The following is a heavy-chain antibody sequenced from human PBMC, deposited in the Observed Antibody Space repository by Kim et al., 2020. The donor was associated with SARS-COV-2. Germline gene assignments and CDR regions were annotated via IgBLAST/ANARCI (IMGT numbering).Heavy chain of an antibody. CDR1: GFTFSSYA. J-gene: IGHJ6*03. CDR2: ISYDGSNK. CDR3: ARDQDTAMLDYHYYMDV. Sequence: GGSLRLSCAASGFTFSSYAMHWVRQAPGKGLEWVAVISYDGSNKYYADSVKGRFTISRDNSKNTLYLQMNSLRAEDTAVYYCARDQDTAMLDYHYYMDVWGKRTTVTVSS. D-gene: IGHD5-18*01. V-gene: IGHV3-30-3*01.